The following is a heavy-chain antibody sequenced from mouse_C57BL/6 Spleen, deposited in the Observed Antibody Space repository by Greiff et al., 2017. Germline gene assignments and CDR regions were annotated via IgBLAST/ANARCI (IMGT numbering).Heavy chain of an antibody. V-gene: IGHV14-2*01. J-gene: IGHJ3*01. CDR1: GFNIKDYY. CDR2: IDPEDGEP. Sequence: VQLQQSGAELVKPGASVKLSCTASGFNIKDYYMHWVKQRTEQGLEWIGRIDPEDGEPKYAPKFQGKATITADTSSNTAYLQLSSLTSEDTAVYYCASGYDGWFAYWGQGTLVTVSA. D-gene: IGHD2-2*01. CDR3: ASGYDGWFAY.